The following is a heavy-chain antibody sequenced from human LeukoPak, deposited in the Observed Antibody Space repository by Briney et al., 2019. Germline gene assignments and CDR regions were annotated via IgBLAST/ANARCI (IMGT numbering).Heavy chain of an antibody. V-gene: IGHV4-34*01. CDR2: INHSGST. D-gene: IGHD3-22*01. CDR3: ARGVPYYYDSSGYYRENFDY. CDR1: GGSFSGYY. Sequence: SETLSLTCAVYGGSFSGYYWSWVRQPPGKGLEWIGEINHSGSTNYNPSLTSLVTISVDTSKNQFSLKLSSVTAADTAVYYCARGVPYYYDSSGYYRENFDYWGQGTLVTVSS. J-gene: IGHJ4*02.